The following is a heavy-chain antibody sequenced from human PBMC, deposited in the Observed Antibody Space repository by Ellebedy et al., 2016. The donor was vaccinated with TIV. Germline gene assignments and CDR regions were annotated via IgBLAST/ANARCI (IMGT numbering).Heavy chain of an antibody. Sequence: GESLKISXAASGFTFSSYAMSWVRQAPGKGLEWVSAISGSGGSTYYADSVKGRFTISRDNSKNTLYLQMNSLRAEDTAVYYCANPSVDILTGYRWGSDDAFDIWGQGTMVTVSS. J-gene: IGHJ3*02. CDR3: ANPSVDILTGYRWGSDDAFDI. CDR1: GFTFSSYA. CDR2: ISGSGGST. V-gene: IGHV3-23*01. D-gene: IGHD3-9*01.